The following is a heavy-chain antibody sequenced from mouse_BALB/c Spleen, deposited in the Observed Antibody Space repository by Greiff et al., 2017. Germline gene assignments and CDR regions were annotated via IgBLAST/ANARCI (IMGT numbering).Heavy chain of an antibody. Sequence: VQRVESGAELARPGASVKLSCKASGYTFTSYWMQWVKQRPGQGLEWIGAIYPGDGDTRYTQKFKGKATLTADKSSSTAYMQLSSLASEDSAVYYCARGDTSDWGQGTTLSLL. J-gene: IGHJ2*01. CDR2: IYPGDGDT. CDR1: GYTFTSYW. CDR3: ARGDTSD. V-gene: IGHV1-87*01.